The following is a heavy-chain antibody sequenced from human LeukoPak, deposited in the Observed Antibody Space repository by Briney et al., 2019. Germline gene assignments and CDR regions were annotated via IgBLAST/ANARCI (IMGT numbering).Heavy chain of an antibody. CDR2: ISAYNGNT. J-gene: IGHJ4*02. D-gene: IGHD5-18*01. Sequence: GASVKVSCKASGYTFTSYGISWVRQAPGQGLEWMGWISAYNGNTNYAQKLQGRVTMTTDTSTSTAYMELRSLRSDDTAVYYCARDIAADTAMVTKRADYWGQGTLVTVSS. CDR3: ARDIAADTAMVTKRADY. V-gene: IGHV1-18*01. CDR1: GYTFTSYG.